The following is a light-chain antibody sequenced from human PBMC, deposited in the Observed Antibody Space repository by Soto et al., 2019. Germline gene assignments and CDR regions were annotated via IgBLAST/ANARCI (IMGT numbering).Light chain of an antibody. Sequence: QSVLTQPASVSGSPGQSITISCTGTSSDVGSYNLVSWYQQHPGKAPKRMIYEGSKRPSGVSNRFSGSKSGNTASLTISGLQAEDEADYYCCSYAGSSTPSVCGTGTKVTVL. V-gene: IGLV2-23*01. CDR2: EGS. J-gene: IGLJ1*01. CDR3: CSYAGSSTPSV. CDR1: SSDVGSYNL.